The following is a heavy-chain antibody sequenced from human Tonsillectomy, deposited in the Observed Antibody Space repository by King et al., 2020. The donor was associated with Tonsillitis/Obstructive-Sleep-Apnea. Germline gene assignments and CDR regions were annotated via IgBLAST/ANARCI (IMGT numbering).Heavy chain of an antibody. CDR2: IYPGDSDT. D-gene: IGHD6-19*01. J-gene: IGHJ4*02. Sequence: QLVQSGAEVKKPGESLKISCKGSGYSFTRYWIGWVRQMPGKGLEWTGIIYPGDSDTRYSPSFQGQVTISVDKSISTADLQWSSLKASDTALYYCARAWGGHIAVAGLCDYWGQGTLVTVSS. CDR3: ARAWGGHIAVAGLCDY. V-gene: IGHV5-51*03. CDR1: GYSFTRYW.